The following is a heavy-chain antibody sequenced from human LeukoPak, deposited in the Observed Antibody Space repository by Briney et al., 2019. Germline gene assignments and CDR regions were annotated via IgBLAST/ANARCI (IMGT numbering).Heavy chain of an antibody. J-gene: IGHJ6*03. CDR2: IKSKTDGGTT. V-gene: IGHV3-15*01. CDR3: TTAVAGRYYYYYYMDV. Sequence: GGSLRLSCAASGFTFSSYAMSWVRQAPGKGLEWVGRIKSKTDGGTTDYAAPVKGRFTISRDDSKNTLYLQMNSLKTEDTAVYYCTTAVAGRYYYYYYMDVWGKGTTVTVSS. D-gene: IGHD6-19*01. CDR1: GFTFSSYA.